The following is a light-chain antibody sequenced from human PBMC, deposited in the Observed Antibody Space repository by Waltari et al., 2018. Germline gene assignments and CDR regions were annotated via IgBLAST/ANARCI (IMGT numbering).Light chain of an antibody. V-gene: IGLV3-21*03. CDR3: QVWDSSSDHVI. Sequence: SFVLTQPPSMSVAPGKTARIPCGGTNIGSETVHWYQQKPGQAPVLVIHDDTDRPSGNPERCTGSNSGNTATLTISRVEAGDEADYYCQVWDSSSDHVIFGGGTMLTVL. J-gene: IGLJ2*01. CDR2: DDT. CDR1: NIGSET.